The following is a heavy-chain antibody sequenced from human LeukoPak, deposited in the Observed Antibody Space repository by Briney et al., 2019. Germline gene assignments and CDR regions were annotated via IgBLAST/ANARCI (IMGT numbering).Heavy chain of an antibody. CDR2: IKQDGSEK. D-gene: IGHD3-22*01. J-gene: IGHJ4*02. Sequence: GGSLRLSCAASGFTFSSYWMNWVRQAPGKGLEWVANIKQDGSEKYYVDSVKGRFTISRDNAKNSLYLQMNSLRAEDTALYYCAKDFSSGYYYFDSWGQGTLVTVSS. CDR3: AKDFSSGYYYFDS. V-gene: IGHV3-7*03. CDR1: GFTFSSYW.